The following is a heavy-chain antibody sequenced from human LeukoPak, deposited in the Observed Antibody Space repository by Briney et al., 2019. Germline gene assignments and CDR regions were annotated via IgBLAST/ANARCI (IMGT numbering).Heavy chain of an antibody. J-gene: IGHJ4*02. D-gene: IGHD3-22*01. CDR1: GFTFSGFW. CDR3: VKGNTYSSGSLDY. V-gene: IGHV3-74*01. CDR2: ISSDGSST. Sequence: GGSLRLSCAASGFTFSGFWMHWVRQAPGKGLVWVSRISSDGSSTSYADSVKGRSTISRDNSKNTLSLQMSSLRAEDTAVYYCVKGNTYSSGSLDYWGQGTLVTVSS.